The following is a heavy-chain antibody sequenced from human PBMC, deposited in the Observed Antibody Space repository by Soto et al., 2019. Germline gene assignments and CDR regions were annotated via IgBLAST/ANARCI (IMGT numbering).Heavy chain of an antibody. CDR1: GDTFPSYW. CDR3: ARYSGSYWHYLDF. Sequence: GESLKISCKGSGDTFPSYWIAWVRQMSGKGLEWMGIIYPGDSETRYSPSFQGQVTISADKSIKTAYLQWSSLKASDTAMYYCARYSGSYWHYLDFWGQGTLVTVSS. CDR2: IYPGDSET. V-gene: IGHV5-51*01. J-gene: IGHJ4*02. D-gene: IGHD1-26*01.